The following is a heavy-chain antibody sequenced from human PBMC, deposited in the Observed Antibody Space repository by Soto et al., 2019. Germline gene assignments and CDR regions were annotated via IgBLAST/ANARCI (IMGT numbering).Heavy chain of an antibody. D-gene: IGHD3-10*01. V-gene: IGHV1-69*13. CDR2: IIPIFGTA. J-gene: IGHJ4*02. Sequence: SVKVSCKASGGTFSSYAISWVRQAPGQGLEWMGGIIPIFGTANYAQKFQGRVTITADESTSTAYMELSSLRSEDTAVYYCARGFWFGYHAPYDYWGQGTLVTVSS. CDR1: GGTFSSYA. CDR3: ARGFWFGYHAPYDY.